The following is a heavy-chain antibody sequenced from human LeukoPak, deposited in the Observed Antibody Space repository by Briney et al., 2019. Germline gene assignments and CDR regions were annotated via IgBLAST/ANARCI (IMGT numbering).Heavy chain of an antibody. J-gene: IGHJ4*02. D-gene: IGHD3-22*01. CDR3: ARIDRSRFDPFDD. CDR2: ISYSGST. CDR1: GGSISSDTYY. V-gene: IGHV4-31*03. Sequence: SETLSLTCTVSGGSISSDTYYWSWIRQHPGKGLEWIGHISYSGSTYYNPSLKSRLTISVDTSKNQFSLKLSSVTVADTAFYYCARIDRSRFDPFDDRGQGALVTVSS.